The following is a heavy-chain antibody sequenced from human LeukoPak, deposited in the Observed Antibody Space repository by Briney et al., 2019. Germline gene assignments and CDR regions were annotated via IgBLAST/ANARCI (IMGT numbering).Heavy chain of an antibody. CDR1: GGSISSGYY. V-gene: IGHV4-38-2*02. Sequence: SETLSLTCSVSGGSISSGYYWGWIRQPPGKWLEWIGSIYHSGSTYYNPSLKSRVTISVDTSKNQFSLKLSSVTAADTAVYYCASLTPRYGSWGQGTLVTVSS. CDR2: IYHSGST. J-gene: IGHJ4*02. D-gene: IGHD5-18*01. CDR3: ASLTPRYGS.